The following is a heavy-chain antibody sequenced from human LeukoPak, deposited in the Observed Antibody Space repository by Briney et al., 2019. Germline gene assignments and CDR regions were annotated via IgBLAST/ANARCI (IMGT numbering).Heavy chain of an antibody. CDR3: ARSPGVVVPAAIRDWYFDL. J-gene: IGHJ2*01. V-gene: IGHV3-21*01. CDR1: GFTFSSYS. CDR2: ISSSSSYI. Sequence: GGSLRLSCAASGFTFSSYSMNWVRQAPGKGLEWVSSISSSSSYIYYADSVKGRFTISRDNAKNSLYLQMNSLRAEDTAVYYCARSPGVVVPAAIRDWYFDLWGRGTLVTVSS. D-gene: IGHD2-2*02.